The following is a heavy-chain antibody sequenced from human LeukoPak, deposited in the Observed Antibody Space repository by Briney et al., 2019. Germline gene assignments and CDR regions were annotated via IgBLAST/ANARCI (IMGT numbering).Heavy chain of an antibody. D-gene: IGHD1-1*01. CDR1: GGTFSSYA. J-gene: IGHJ5*02. Sequence: SVKVSCKASGGTFSSYAISWVRQAPGQGLEWMGGIIPIFGTANYAQKFQGRVTITTDESTSTAYMELSSLRSEDTAVYYCARNTESELVGWFDPWGQGTLVTVSS. V-gene: IGHV1-69*05. CDR2: IIPIFGTA. CDR3: ARNTESELVGWFDP.